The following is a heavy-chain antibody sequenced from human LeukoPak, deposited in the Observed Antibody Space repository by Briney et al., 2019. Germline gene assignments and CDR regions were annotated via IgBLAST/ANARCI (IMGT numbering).Heavy chain of an antibody. V-gene: IGHV3-9*03. D-gene: IGHD6-19*01. J-gene: IGHJ3*02. CDR3: AKAIAVAVDDAFDI. Sequence: GGSLRLSCAASGFTFDDYAMHWVRQAPGKGLEWVSGISWNSGSIGYADSVKGRFTISRDNAKNSLYLQMNSLRAEDMALYYCAKAIAVAVDDAFDIWGQGTMVTVSS. CDR2: ISWNSGSI. CDR1: GFTFDDYA.